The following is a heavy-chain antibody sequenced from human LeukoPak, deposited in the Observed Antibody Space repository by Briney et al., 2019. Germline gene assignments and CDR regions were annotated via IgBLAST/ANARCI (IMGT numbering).Heavy chain of an antibody. V-gene: IGHV3-30*18. Sequence: GGSLRLFCAASGFTFSSYGMHWVRQAPGKGLEWVAVISYDGSNKYYADSVKGRFTISRDNSKNTLYLQMNSLRAEDTAVYYCAKDRSTVTTFPDYWGQGTLVTVSS. J-gene: IGHJ4*02. D-gene: IGHD4-17*01. CDR1: GFTFSSYG. CDR2: ISYDGSNK. CDR3: AKDRSTVTTFPDY.